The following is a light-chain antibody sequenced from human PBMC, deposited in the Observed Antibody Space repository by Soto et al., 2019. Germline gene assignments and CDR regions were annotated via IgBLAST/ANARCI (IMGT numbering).Light chain of an antibody. J-gene: IGLJ2*01. CDR1: NIGEKS. Sequence: SYELTQPPSVSVTPGKTARITCGGNNIGEKSVHWYQQKPGQAPVLVIYYDIDRPSGIPERFSGSNSGNTATLTINSVEAGDEADYYCHVWDSSSDHRGVVFGGGTKLTVL. CDR2: YDI. CDR3: HVWDSSSDHRGVV. V-gene: IGLV3-21*04.